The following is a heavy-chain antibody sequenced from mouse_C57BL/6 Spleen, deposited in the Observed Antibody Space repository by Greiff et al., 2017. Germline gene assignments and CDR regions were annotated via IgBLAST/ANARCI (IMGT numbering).Heavy chain of an antibody. Sequence: VQLQQSGPELVKPGASVKISCKASGYAFSSSWMNWVKQRPGKGLEWIGRIYPGDGDTNYNGKFKGKATLTADKSSSTAYMQLSSLTSEDSAVYFCARSPFTTVVATDYAMDYWGQGTSVTVSS. J-gene: IGHJ4*01. CDR2: IYPGDGDT. CDR1: GYAFSSSW. CDR3: ARSPFTTVVATDYAMDY. V-gene: IGHV1-82*01. D-gene: IGHD1-1*01.